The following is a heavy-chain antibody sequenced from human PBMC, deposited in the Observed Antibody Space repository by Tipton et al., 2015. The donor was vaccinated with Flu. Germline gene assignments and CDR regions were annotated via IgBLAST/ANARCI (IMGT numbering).Heavy chain of an antibody. J-gene: IGHJ5*02. V-gene: IGHV4-39*07. CDR1: GGSVTSFTYF. Sequence: TLSLTCTVSGGSVTSFTYFWGWIRQPPGKGLEWIGSINYSDRSYYNPSLKNRVTLSLDTSKNQFSLTLTSVTAADTAVYYCARVDVEEFTAMGFDRWGQGSLVTVSS. D-gene: IGHD3-10*01. CDR2: INYSDRS. CDR3: ARVDVEEFTAMGFDR.